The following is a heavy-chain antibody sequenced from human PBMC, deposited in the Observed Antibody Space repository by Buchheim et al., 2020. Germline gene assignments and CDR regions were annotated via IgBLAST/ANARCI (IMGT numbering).Heavy chain of an antibody. CDR3: AKKDGGYYDSSGYFFDY. D-gene: IGHD3-22*01. CDR2: ISGSGGST. J-gene: IGHJ4*02. Sequence: EVQLLESGGGLVQPGGSLRLSCAASGFTFSSYAMSWVRQAPGKGLEWVSAISGSGGSTSYADSGKGRFTISRDNSKNTLYLQMNSLRAEDTAVYYCAKKDGGYYDSSGYFFDYWGQGTL. V-gene: IGHV3-23*01. CDR1: GFTFSSYA.